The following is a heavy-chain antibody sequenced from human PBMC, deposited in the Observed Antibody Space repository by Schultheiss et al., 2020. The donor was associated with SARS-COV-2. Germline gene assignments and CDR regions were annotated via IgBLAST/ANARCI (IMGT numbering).Heavy chain of an antibody. Sequence: GESLKISCKGSGYSFTSYWISWVRQMPGKGLDWMGIIYPGDSDTRYSPSFQGQVTISADKSISAAYLQWSSLKASDTAMYYCARLFDGSGSYVVDYYYGMDVWGQGTTVTVSS. V-gene: IGHV5-51*01. J-gene: IGHJ6*02. D-gene: IGHD3-10*01. CDR2: IYPGDSDT. CDR1: GYSFTSYW. CDR3: ARLFDGSGSYVVDYYYGMDV.